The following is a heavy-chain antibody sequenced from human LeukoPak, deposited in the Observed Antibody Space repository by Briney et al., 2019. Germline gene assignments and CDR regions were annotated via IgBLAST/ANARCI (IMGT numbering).Heavy chain of an antibody. J-gene: IGHJ3*02. D-gene: IGHD5-24*01. CDR3: VKSAGKDGYRDVFDI. V-gene: IGHV3-23*01. Sequence: GGSLRLSCVPSGITFSNSALGWVRQAPGKGLEWVSTITKSGDQTHYADSVRGPFTISRDIFKNTLYLQMNSLRAEDTAVYHCVKSAGKDGYRDVFDIWGQGTVVTVSS. CDR2: ITKSGDQT. CDR1: GITFSNSA.